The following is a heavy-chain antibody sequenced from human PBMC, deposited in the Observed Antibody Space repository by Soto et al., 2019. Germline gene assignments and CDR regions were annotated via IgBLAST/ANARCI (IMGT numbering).Heavy chain of an antibody. J-gene: IGHJ4*02. CDR1: GYSISAYY. CDR3: GRDDYGIFPY. Sequence: QVQLVQSGTEVKKPGASVKVSCQASGYSISAYYIHWVRQAPGQGLEWMGWIDPKNGGTVSAKKFQGRLTMTRDTSISTVYMDLSGMTSDDPALYYCGRDDYGIFPYWGQGSLVTVSS. CDR2: IDPKNGGT. D-gene: IGHD3-10*01. V-gene: IGHV1-2*02.